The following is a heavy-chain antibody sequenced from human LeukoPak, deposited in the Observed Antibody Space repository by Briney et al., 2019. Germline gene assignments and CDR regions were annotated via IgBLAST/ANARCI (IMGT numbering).Heavy chain of an antibody. V-gene: IGHV3-23*01. CDR2: ISGSGGST. D-gene: IGHD1-1*01. CDR3: AKDLGLERPKYYFDY. J-gene: IGHJ4*02. Sequence: PGGSLRLSCAASGFTFSSYAMSWVRQAPGKGLEWVPAISGSGGSTYYADSVKGRFTISRDNSKDTLYLQMNSLRAEDTAVYYCAKDLGLERPKYYFDYWGQGTLVTVSS. CDR1: GFTFSSYA.